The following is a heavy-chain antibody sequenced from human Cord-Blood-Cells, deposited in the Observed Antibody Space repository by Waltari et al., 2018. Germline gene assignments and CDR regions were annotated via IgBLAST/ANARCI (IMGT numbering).Heavy chain of an antibody. CDR1: GYTFTSYY. CDR2: INPSGGRT. V-gene: IGHV1-46*01. D-gene: IGHD3-9*01. J-gene: IGHJ3*02. Sequence: QVQLVQSGAEVKKPGASVKVSCKASGYTFTSYYMHWVRQAPGQGLEWMGIINPSGGRTSYAKKFQGRVTMTRDTSTSTVYMELSSLRSEDTAVYYCARALTGDMLTGYYDAFDIWGQGTMVTVSS. CDR3: ARALTGDMLTGYYDAFDI.